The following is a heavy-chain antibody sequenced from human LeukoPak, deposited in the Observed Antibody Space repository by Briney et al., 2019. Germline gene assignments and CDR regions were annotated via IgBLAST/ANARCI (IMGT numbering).Heavy chain of an antibody. CDR2: ITSSGSTI. CDR3: AGVIAAAGTGTLYYYYGVDV. Sequence: PGGSLRLSCAASGFVFSDYYMSWIHQAPGKGLEWVSYITSSGSTIDYADSVKGRFTISRDNAKNSLYLQMNSLRAEDTAVYYCAGVIAAAGTGTLYYYYGVDVWGQGTTVTVSS. CDR1: GFVFSDYY. J-gene: IGHJ6*02. V-gene: IGHV3-11*01. D-gene: IGHD6-13*01.